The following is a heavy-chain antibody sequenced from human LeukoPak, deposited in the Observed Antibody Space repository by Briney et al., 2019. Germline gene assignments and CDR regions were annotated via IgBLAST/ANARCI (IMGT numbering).Heavy chain of an antibody. V-gene: IGHV3-30-3*01. D-gene: IGHD3-10*01. J-gene: IGHJ4*02. CDR2: ISYDGSNK. Sequence: PGRSLRLSCAASGFTFSSYAMHWVRQAPGKGLEWVAVISYDGSNKYYADSVKGRFTISRDNSKNTLYPQMNSLRAEDTAVYYCARNPGITTWAPFDYWGQGTLVTVSS. CDR3: ARNPGITTWAPFDY. CDR1: GFTFSSYA.